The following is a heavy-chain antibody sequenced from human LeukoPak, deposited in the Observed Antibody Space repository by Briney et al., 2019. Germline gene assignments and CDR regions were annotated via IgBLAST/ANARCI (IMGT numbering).Heavy chain of an antibody. CDR2: IYHSGST. CDR1: GGSISSYY. D-gene: IGHD5-12*01. CDR3: ASGGRVATILGPLGY. V-gene: IGHV4-38-2*02. Sequence: SETLSLTCTVSGGSISSYYWGWIRQPPGKGLEWIGSIYHSGSTYYNPSLKSRVTISVDTSKNQFSLKLSSVTAADTAVYYCASGGRVATILGPLGYWGQGTLVTVSS. J-gene: IGHJ4*02.